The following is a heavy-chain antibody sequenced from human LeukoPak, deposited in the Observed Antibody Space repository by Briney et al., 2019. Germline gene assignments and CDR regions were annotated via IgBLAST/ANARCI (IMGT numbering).Heavy chain of an antibody. Sequence: ASVKVSCKVSGYTFTELSMHWVRQAPGKGLEWMGGFDPEDGETIYAQKFQGRVTMTEDTSTDTAYMELSSLRSEDTAVYYCATANWNYVASWFDPWGQGTLVTVSS. CDR1: GYTFTELS. V-gene: IGHV1-24*01. CDR2: FDPEDGET. J-gene: IGHJ5*02. CDR3: ATANWNYVASWFDP. D-gene: IGHD1-7*01.